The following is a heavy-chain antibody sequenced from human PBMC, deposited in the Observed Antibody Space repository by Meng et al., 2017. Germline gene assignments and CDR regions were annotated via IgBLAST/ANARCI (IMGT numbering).Heavy chain of an antibody. V-gene: IGHV1-2*06. Sequence: QGRLGHSGAEVKKPGASVKVSCKPSGYNFPDYYIHWVRQAPGQGLEWMGRIDPKNGDTHYAQKFQGRVTMTGDTSISTAYMDLSGLRSDDTAVYYCARDEDISAAGKLFGDYWGQGTLVTVSS. D-gene: IGHD6-13*01. CDR3: ARDEDISAAGKLFGDY. J-gene: IGHJ4*02. CDR2: IDPKNGDT. CDR1: GYNFPDYY.